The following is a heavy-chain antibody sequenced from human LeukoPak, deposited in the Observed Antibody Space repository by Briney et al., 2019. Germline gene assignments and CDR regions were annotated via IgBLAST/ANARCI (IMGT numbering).Heavy chain of an antibody. CDR2: ISAYNGNT. CDR1: GYTFTSYD. Sequence: GASVKVSCKASGYTFTSYDINWVRQATGQGLEWMGWISAYNGNTNYAQKLQGRVTMTTDTSTSTAYMELRSLRSDDTAVYYCARAPYCGGDCYSRYYYYMDVWGKGTTVTVSS. D-gene: IGHD2-21*02. V-gene: IGHV1-18*01. CDR3: ARAPYCGGDCYSRYYYYMDV. J-gene: IGHJ6*03.